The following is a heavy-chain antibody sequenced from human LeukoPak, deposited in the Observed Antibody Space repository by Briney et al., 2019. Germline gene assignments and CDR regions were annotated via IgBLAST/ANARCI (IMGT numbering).Heavy chain of an antibody. CDR1: GYTFTSYD. J-gene: IGHJ3*02. D-gene: IGHD3-22*01. Sequence: ASVKVSCKASGYTFTSYDINWVRQATGQGLEWMGWMNPNSGNTGYAQKFQGRVSMTRDTSISTAYMELRSLRSDDTAVYYCARVYYYDSSGLSIWGQGTMVTVSS. CDR3: ARVYYYDSSGLSI. CDR2: MNPNSGNT. V-gene: IGHV1-8*01.